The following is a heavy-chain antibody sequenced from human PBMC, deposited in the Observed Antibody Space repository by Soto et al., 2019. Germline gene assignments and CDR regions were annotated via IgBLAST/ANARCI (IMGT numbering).Heavy chain of an antibody. J-gene: IGHJ6*03. V-gene: IGHV3-23*01. CDR2: ISGSGGST. CDR1: GFTFSSYA. Sequence: PGGSLRLSCAASGFTFSSYAMSWVRQAPGKGLEWVSAISGSGGSTYYADSVKGRSTISRDNSKNTLYLQMNSLRAEDTAVYYCAKDYYGSGSYYTNYYYYMDVWGKGTTVTVSS. D-gene: IGHD3-10*01. CDR3: AKDYYGSGSYYTNYYYYMDV.